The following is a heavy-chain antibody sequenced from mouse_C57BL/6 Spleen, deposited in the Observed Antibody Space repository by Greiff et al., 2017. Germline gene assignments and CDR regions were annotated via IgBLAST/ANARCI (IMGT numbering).Heavy chain of an antibody. CDR1: GYTFTDYY. Sequence: EVKLQQSGPELVKPGASVKISCKASGYTFTDYYMNWVKQSHGKSLEWIGDINPNNGGTSYNQKFKGKATLTVDKSSSTAYMELRSLTSEDSAVYYCASSSYYYGSSCFAYWGQGTLVTVSA. CDR3: ASSSYYYGSSCFAY. CDR2: INPNNGGT. D-gene: IGHD1-1*01. J-gene: IGHJ3*01. V-gene: IGHV1-26*01.